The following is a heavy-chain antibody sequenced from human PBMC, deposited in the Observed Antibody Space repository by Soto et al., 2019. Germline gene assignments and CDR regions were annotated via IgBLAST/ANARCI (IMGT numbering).Heavy chain of an antibody. CDR3: ARDRLRNGYLSWNFDL. D-gene: IGHD5-18*01. Sequence: EVQLVESGGGLIQPGGSLRLSCAASGFTVSTNYMNWVRQSPEKGLEWVSVLYNTGTTYYEDSVNGRFTISSDDSSNTLYLQMNSLRAEDTAVYYCARDRLRNGYLSWNFDLWGRGTLVTVSS. CDR2: LYNTGTT. V-gene: IGHV3-53*01. J-gene: IGHJ2*01. CDR1: GFTVSTNY.